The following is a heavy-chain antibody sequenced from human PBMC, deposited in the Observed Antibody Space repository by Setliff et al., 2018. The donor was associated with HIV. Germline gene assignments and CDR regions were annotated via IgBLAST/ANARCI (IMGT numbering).Heavy chain of an antibody. D-gene: IGHD2-2*01. CDR3: ARDDSIVLVPAIMRGDGFDF. CDR2: VYYSGVT. Sequence: SETLSLTCTVSGGSISSSGPGYYWGWVRQPPGGGLEWIGSVYYSGVTHYNPSLKSRVTFSIDTSENQFSLRLASVTAADTAIYYCARDDSIVLVPAIMRGDGFDFWGQGRMVTVSS. CDR1: GGSISSSGPGYY. J-gene: IGHJ3*01. V-gene: IGHV4-39*07.